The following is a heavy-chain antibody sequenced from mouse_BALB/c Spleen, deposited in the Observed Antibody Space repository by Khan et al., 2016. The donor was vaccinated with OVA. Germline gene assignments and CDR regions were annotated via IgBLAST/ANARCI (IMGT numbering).Heavy chain of an antibody. D-gene: IGHD1-1*01. V-gene: IGHV1-4*01. J-gene: IGHJ4*01. CDR2: ITPSNGYT. CDR3: ARDFHKHGSRGALDY. CDR1: GYTFTSYS. Sequence: QVQLKESGAELARPGASVKMSCKASGYTFTSYSMHWIKQRPGQGLEWIGNITPSNGYTNHNQKFRDKAKLTAEKSSSTAYMQLTSLTSADSAVYYCARDFHKHGSRGALDYWGQGTLVTVSA.